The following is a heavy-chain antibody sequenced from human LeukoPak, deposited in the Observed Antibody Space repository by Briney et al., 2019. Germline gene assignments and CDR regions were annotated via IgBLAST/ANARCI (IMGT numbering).Heavy chain of an antibody. Sequence: SETLSLTCAVYGGSFSGYYWSWLRQPPGKGLEWIGEINHSGSTNYNPSLKSRVTISVDTSKNQFSLKLSSVTAADTAVYYCARLVVPAARYYFYYYMDVCGKGTTVTVSS. CDR2: INHSGST. J-gene: IGHJ6*03. CDR1: GGSFSGYY. CDR3: ARLVVPAARYYFYYYMDV. D-gene: IGHD2-2*01. V-gene: IGHV4-34*01.